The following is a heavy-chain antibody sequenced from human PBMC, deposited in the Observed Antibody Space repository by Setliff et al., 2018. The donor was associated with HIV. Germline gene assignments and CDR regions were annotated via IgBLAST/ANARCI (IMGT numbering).Heavy chain of an antibody. CDR1: GGSFNDYY. CDR2: IQTSGRT. J-gene: IGHJ4*02. D-gene: IGHD2-21*02. CDR3: ARSSRVNCGGDCYLFDY. V-gene: IGHV4-59*10. Sequence: SETLSLTCAVYGGSFNDYYWSWIRQPAGKGLEWIGRIQTSGRTNNNPSLKSRVTMSVDTSKNQFSLILTSVTAADTAVYYCARSSRVNCGGDCYLFDYWGQGTPVTVSS.